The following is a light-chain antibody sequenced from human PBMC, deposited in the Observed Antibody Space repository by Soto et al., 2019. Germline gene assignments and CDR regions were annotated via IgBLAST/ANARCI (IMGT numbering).Light chain of an antibody. V-gene: IGKV1-33*01. Sequence: DIQMTQSPSSLSASVGDRVTITCQASQVISNYLNWYQQKPGKAPKLLIYDASNLETGVPSRFSGSGSGTDFTFTISSLQPEDNATYYCQQYDNLPPGGAFGGGTKVEIK. CDR2: DAS. CDR1: QVISNY. J-gene: IGKJ4*01. CDR3: QQYDNLPPGGA.